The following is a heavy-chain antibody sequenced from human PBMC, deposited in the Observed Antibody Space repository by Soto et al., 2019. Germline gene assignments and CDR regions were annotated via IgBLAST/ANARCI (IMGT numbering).Heavy chain of an antibody. J-gene: IGHJ4*02. Sequence: SETLSLTCTVSGDSIRSYYWSWIRQPPGKGLEWIGYIYDSGSTNYNPSLKSRVTISVDTSKNQFSLKLSSVTAADTAVYYCARDRAYYESSGLYFDYWGQGTLVTVSS. V-gene: IGHV4-59*01. CDR2: IYDSGST. D-gene: IGHD3-22*01. CDR3: ARDRAYYESSGLYFDY. CDR1: GDSIRSYY.